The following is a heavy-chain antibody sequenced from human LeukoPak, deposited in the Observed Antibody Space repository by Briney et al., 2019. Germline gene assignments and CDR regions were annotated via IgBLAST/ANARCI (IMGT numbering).Heavy chain of an antibody. J-gene: IGHJ4*02. CDR1: GFTFSSYW. Sequence: GGSLRLSCAASGFTFSSYWMHWVRQAPGKGLVWVSRINSDGSSTSYADSVKSRFTISRDNAKNTLYLQMNSLRAEDTAVYYCARDRGYYYDSSDIDYWGQGTLVTVSS. CDR2: INSDGSST. CDR3: ARDRGYYYDSSDIDY. V-gene: IGHV3-74*01. D-gene: IGHD3-22*01.